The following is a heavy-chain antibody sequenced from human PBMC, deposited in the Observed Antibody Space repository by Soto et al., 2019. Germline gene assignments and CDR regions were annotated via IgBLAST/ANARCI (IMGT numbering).Heavy chain of an antibody. CDR2: ISAYNGNT. CDR3: ARDSSPDCTSTRCYLIYGWFDP. V-gene: IGHV1-18*01. CDR1: GYTFTSYG. D-gene: IGHD2-2*01. Sequence: GASVKVSCKASGYTFTSYGISWVRQAPGQGLEWMGWISAYNGNTNYAQKLQGRVTMTTDTSTSTAYMELRSLRSDDTAVYYCARDSSPDCTSTRCYLIYGWFDPWGQGTLVTVSS. J-gene: IGHJ5*02.